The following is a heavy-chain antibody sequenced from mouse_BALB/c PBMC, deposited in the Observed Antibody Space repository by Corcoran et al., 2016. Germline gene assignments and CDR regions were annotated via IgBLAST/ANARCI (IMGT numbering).Heavy chain of an antibody. CDR1: GYTFTNYG. V-gene: IGHV9-3-1*01. Sequence: QIQLVQSGPELKKPGETVNISCKASGYTFTNYGMNWVKQAPEKGLKWMGWINTYTGEPTYADDFKGRFAFSLETSASTAYLQINNLKNEDTATYFCARSAGSSYGYAMDYWGQGTSVTVSA. CDR2: INTYTGEP. D-gene: IGHD1-1*01. CDR3: ARSAGSSYGYAMDY. J-gene: IGHJ4*01.